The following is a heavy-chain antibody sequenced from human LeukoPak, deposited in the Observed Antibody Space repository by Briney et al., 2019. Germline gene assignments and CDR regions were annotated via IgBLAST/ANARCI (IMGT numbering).Heavy chain of an antibody. D-gene: IGHD4-11*01. V-gene: IGHV1-2*02. J-gene: IGHJ4*02. CDR2: INLNSGAT. Sequence: ASVNVSCKASGYTFTGYYMHWVRQAPGQGLEWMGWINLNSGATNSAQKFQGTVTMTRDTSNTTAYMELRRLRSDDTAVYYCAAALDFHYSMISDYWGQGTLVTVSS. CDR3: AAALDFHYSMISDY. CDR1: GYTFTGYY.